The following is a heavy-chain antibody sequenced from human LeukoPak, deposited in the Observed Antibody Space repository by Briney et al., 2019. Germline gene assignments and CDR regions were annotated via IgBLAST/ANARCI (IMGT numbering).Heavy chain of an antibody. CDR3: ASGGVVTNPWGQYQFDY. CDR1: GYTFTSYA. V-gene: IGHV1-69*04. CDR2: IIPMLGTP. D-gene: IGHD3-22*01. J-gene: IGHJ4*02. Sequence: SVKVSCKASGYTFTSYAMHWVRQAPGQGLEWMGRIIPMLGTPNYAQKFQGRITIIADKSTNTASMELSSLRFEDTAVYYCASGGVVTNPWGQYQFDYWGQGTLVTVSS.